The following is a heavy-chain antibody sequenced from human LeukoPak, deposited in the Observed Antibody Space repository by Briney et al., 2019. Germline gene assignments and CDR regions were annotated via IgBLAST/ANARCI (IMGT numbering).Heavy chain of an antibody. D-gene: IGHD6-13*01. Sequence: SETLSLTCTVPGDSISSYYCSSIRQPPGKGLGWNGYIYYSGRTNYNPSLESRVTISEDTSKNQSSLKLSSVTAAETAVYYCARDVSSWLDSWGQGKLVTVSS. CDR2: IYYSGRT. CDR3: ARDVSSWLDS. CDR1: GDSISSYY. V-gene: IGHV4-59*01. J-gene: IGHJ4*02.